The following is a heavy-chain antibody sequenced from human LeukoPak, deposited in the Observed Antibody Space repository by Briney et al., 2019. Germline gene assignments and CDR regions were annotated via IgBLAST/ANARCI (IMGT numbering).Heavy chain of an antibody. J-gene: IGHJ4*02. V-gene: IGHV3-48*01. D-gene: IGHD2/OR15-2a*01. Sequence: GGSLRLSCAASGFIFSTYSMDWVRQAPGKGLEWDAFISGSGSGSSMHYADSAKGRFTISRDDVRNSLFLQMNSLRVEDTGVYYCVRDAGSTSIRGDYWGQGALVTVSS. CDR2: ISGSGSGSSM. CDR3: VRDAGSTSIRGDY. CDR1: GFIFSTYS.